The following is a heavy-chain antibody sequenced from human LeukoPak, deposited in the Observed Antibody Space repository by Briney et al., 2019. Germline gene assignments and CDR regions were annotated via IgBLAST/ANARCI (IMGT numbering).Heavy chain of an antibody. V-gene: IGHV1-18*01. CDR2: ISAYNGNT. CDR1: GYTFTSYG. Sequence: VASVKVSCKASGYTFTSYGISWVRQAPGQGLEWMGWISAYNGNTNYAQKLQGRVTMTTDTSTSTAYMELRSLRSDDTAVYYCARGPYSNYVPPRFDPWGQGTLVTVSS. D-gene: IGHD4-11*01. J-gene: IGHJ5*02. CDR3: ARGPYSNYVPPRFDP.